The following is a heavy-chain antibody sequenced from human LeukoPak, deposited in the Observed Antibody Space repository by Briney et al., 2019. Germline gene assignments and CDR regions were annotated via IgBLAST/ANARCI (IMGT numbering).Heavy chain of an antibody. J-gene: IGHJ3*02. V-gene: IGHV4-34*01. D-gene: IGHD3-3*01. Sequence: SETLSLTCAVYGGSFSGYYWSWIRQPPGKGLEWIGEINHSGSTNYNSSLKSRVTISVDTSKNQFSLKLSSVTAADTAVYYCARGLAIFGVVIPWAFDIWGQGTMVTVSS. CDR3: ARGLAIFGVVIPWAFDI. CDR2: INHSGST. CDR1: GGSFSGYY.